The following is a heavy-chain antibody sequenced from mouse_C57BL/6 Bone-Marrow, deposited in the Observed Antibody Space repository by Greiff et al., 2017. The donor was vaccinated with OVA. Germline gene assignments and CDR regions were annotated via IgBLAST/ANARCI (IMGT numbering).Heavy chain of an antibody. CDR2: IDPETGGT. CDR1: GYTFTDYE. J-gene: IGHJ2*01. CDR3: TEAYYSNYYFDY. Sequence: QLQQSGAELVRPGASVTPSCKASGYTFTDYEMHWVKQTPVHGLEWIGAIDPETGGTAYNQKFKGKAILTADKSSSTAYMELRSLTSEDSAVYYCTEAYYSNYYFDYWGQGTTLTVSS. D-gene: IGHD2-5*01. V-gene: IGHV1-15*01.